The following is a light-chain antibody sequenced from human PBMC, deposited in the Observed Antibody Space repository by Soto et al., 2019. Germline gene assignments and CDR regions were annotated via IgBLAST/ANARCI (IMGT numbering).Light chain of an antibody. CDR3: QQFGSSAWT. V-gene: IGKV3-20*01. CDR1: QRVSSSY. Sequence: EIVLTQSPGTLSLSPGERATLSCRASQRVSSSYLAWYQQKPGQAPRLLIQGASSRATGIPDRFSGSGSGTDLTLTINRLEPEDFAVYYCQQFGSSAWTFGQGTKVDIK. J-gene: IGKJ1*01. CDR2: GAS.